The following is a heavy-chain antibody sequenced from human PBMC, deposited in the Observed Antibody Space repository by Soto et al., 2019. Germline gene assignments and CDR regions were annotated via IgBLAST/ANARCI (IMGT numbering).Heavy chain of an antibody. CDR3: VRDYEPCRSYDCGMDV. D-gene: IGHD3-16*01. V-gene: IGHV4-30-4*01. Sequence: QVQLQESGPGLVKPSQTLSLTCNVSGVSITRGEYCWRLVRQSPGKGQESSGYIYFSGSTSYNPPRKSRATLAMETSKSLSSMKLSSVTAADTAVYYCVRDYEPCRSYDCGMDVWGRGTPVTVSS. CDR2: IYFSGST. CDR1: GVSITRGEYC. J-gene: IGHJ6*02.